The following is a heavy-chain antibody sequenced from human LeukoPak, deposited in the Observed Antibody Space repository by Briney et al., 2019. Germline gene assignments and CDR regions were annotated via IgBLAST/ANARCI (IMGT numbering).Heavy chain of an antibody. J-gene: IGHJ4*02. CDR1: GDSINSSSYY. CDR2: IYYSGST. CDR3: ARHRTIYYDSSGYWV. D-gene: IGHD3-22*01. V-gene: IGHV4-39*01. Sequence: PSETLSLTCTVSGDSINSSSYYWDWIRQPPGKGLEWIGSIYYSGSTYYNPSLKSRVTISVDTSKNQFSLKLSSATAADTAVYYCARHRTIYYDSSGYWVWGQGTLVTVSS.